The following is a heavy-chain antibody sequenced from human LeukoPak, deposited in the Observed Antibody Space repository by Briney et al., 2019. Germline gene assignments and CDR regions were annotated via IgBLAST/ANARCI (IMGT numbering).Heavy chain of an antibody. CDR1: GFTFDDYA. D-gene: IGHD5-12*01. V-gene: IGHV3-66*01. CDR2: IYSGGST. J-gene: IGHJ4*02. Sequence: GGSLRLSCAASGFTFDDYAMHWVRQAPGKGLEWVSVIYSGGSTYYADSVKGRFTISRDNSKNTLYIQMNSMRAEDTAVYYCARESSGGYDKVYWGQGTLVTVSS. CDR3: ARESSGGYDKVY.